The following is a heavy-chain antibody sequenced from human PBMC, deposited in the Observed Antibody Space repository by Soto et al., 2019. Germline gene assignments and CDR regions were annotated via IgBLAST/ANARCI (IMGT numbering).Heavy chain of an antibody. J-gene: IGHJ6*02. CDR1: GGAISSSSYY. V-gene: IGHV4-39*07. Sequence: AETLSLTCTVSGGAISSSSYYFGGIGQPPWKGLEWIGSIYYSGSTYYNPSLKSRVTISVDTSKNQFSLKLSSVTAADTAVYYCASGPALLWFGELSGPPSGMDVWGQGTTVTVSS. D-gene: IGHD3-10*01. CDR2: IYYSGST. CDR3: ASGPALLWFGELSGPPSGMDV.